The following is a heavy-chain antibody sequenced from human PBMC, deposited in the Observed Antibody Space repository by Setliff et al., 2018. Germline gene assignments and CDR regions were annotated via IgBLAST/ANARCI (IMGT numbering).Heavy chain of an antibody. CDR2: MNPNSGNT. D-gene: IGHD1-26*01. J-gene: IGHJ6*03. V-gene: IGHV1-8*03. Sequence: SVKVSCKASGYTFTSYDINWVRQATGQGLEWMGWMNPNSGNTGYAQKFQGRVTITRNTSISTAYMELSSLRSEDTAVYYCARVKVIVGATPRTYYMDVWGKGTTVTVSS. CDR3: ARVKVIVGATPRTYYMDV. CDR1: GYTFTSYD.